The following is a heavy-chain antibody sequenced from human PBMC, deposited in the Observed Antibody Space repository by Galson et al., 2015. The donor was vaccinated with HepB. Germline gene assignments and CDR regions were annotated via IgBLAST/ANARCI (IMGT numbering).Heavy chain of an antibody. CDR2: IVVGSGNT. V-gene: IGHV1-58*02. Sequence: SVKVSCKASGFNFTSSAMQWVRQARGQRLEWIGWIVVGSGNTKDAQKFQERVTITRYMSTRTAYMELSSLRSEDTAVYYCAAGIVGTTTPDFDSWGQGTLVTVSS. CDR1: GFNFTSSA. D-gene: IGHD1-26*01. J-gene: IGHJ4*02. CDR3: AAGIVGTTTPDFDS.